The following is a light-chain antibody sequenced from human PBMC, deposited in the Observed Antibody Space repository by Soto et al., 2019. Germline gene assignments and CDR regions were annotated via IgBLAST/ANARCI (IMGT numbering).Light chain of an antibody. J-gene: IGLJ2*01. CDR1: SSDVGAYNY. CDR2: HVS. V-gene: IGLV2-14*03. CDR3: SSYTISSTVV. Sequence: QSALTQPASVSGSPGQSITMSCTGTSSDVGAYNYVSWYRQHPGKVPKLLIYHVSTRPSGLSHRFSGSKSGNTASLTISGLQAEDEADYYCSSYTISSTVVFGGGTKVTVL.